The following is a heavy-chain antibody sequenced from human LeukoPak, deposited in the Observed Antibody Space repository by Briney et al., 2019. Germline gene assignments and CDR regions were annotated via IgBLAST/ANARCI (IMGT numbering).Heavy chain of an antibody. CDR2: TSYRSKSYN. CDR1: GDSLSTNSVA. CDR3: AREAEITRFDY. J-gene: IGHJ4*02. D-gene: IGHD5-24*01. V-gene: IGHV6-1*01. Sequence: SQTLSLTCALSGDSLSTNSVAWHWIRQSPSRGLEWLGRTSYRSKSYNDYAVSVKSRITITPDTSKNQFSLQLNSVTPEDTAVYYCAREAEITRFDYWGQGTLVTVSS.